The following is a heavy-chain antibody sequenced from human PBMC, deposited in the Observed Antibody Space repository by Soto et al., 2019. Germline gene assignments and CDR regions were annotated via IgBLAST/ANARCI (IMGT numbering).Heavy chain of an antibody. CDR2: TSFDGSNK. CDR1: GFTFRSYG. D-gene: IGHD1-1*01. V-gene: IGHV3-30*18. CDR3: AKEFGWELQLSQPYYNSGMDG. Sequence: GGSLRLSCAASGFTFRSYGMHWVRQAPGKGLEWVALTSFDGSNKYYADSVRGRFTISSDNSKSTLYLQMDIMRPEDTAVYYCAKEFGWELQLSQPYYNSGMDGWGQGPKATVS. J-gene: IGHJ6*02.